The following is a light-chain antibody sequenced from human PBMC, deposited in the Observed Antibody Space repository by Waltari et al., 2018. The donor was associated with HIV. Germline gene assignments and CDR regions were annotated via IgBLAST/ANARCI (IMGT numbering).Light chain of an antibody. CDR3: SSYTSSSTLVV. CDR1: SSDVGGYNY. J-gene: IGLJ2*01. Sequence: QSALTQPASVSGSPGQSITISCTGTSSDVGGYNYVSWYQQHPGKAPKPMIYEVSNLPSGVSNRFSGSKSGNTASLTISGLQAEDEADYYCSSYTSSSTLVVFGGGTKLTVL. V-gene: IGLV2-14*01. CDR2: EVS.